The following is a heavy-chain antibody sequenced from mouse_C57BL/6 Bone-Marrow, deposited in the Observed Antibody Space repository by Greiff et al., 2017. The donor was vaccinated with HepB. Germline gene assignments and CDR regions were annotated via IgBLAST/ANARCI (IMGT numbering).Heavy chain of an antibody. J-gene: IGHJ3*01. V-gene: IGHV1-74*01. Sequence: QVQLQQPGAELVKPGASVKVSCKASGYTFTSYWMPWVKQRPGHGLAWIGRIHPSDSDTNYNQKFKGKATLTVDKSSSTAYMQLSSLTSEDSAVYYCAMGGQLRLWFAYWGQGTLVTVSA. D-gene: IGHD3-2*02. CDR2: IHPSDSDT. CDR3: AMGGQLRLWFAY. CDR1: GYTFTSYW.